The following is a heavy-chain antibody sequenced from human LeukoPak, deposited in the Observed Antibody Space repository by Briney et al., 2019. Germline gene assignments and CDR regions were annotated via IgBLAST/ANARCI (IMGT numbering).Heavy chain of an antibody. V-gene: IGHV3-23*01. CDR1: GFTFSSYA. CDR2: ISGSGGST. Sequence: GGSLRLSCAASGFTFSSYAMSWVRQAPGKGLEWVSAISGSGGSTYYADSVKGRFTISRDNSKNTLYLQMNSLRAEDTAVYYCAKDRPNFHENSGHYYRRDGDSWGQGTLVTVSS. D-gene: IGHD3-22*01. CDR3: AKDRPNFHENSGHYYRRDGDS. J-gene: IGHJ5*01.